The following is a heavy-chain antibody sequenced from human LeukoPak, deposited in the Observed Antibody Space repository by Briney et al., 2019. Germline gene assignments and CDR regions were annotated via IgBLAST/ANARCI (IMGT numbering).Heavy chain of an antibody. D-gene: IGHD3-22*01. V-gene: IGHV3-30-3*01. CDR2: ISYDGSNK. CDR1: GFTFSSYA. Sequence: GGSLRLSCAASGFTFSSYAMHWVRQAPGKGLEWVEVISYDGSNKYYADSVKGRFTISRDNSKNTLYLQMNSLRAEDTAVYYCAREYYDLYYYYYGMDVWGQGTTVTVSS. J-gene: IGHJ6*02. CDR3: AREYYDLYYYYYGMDV.